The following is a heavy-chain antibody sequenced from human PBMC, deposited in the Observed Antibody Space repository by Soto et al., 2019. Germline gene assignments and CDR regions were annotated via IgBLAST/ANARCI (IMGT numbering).Heavy chain of an antibody. Sequence: GGSLRLSCAASGFTFSSYSMNWVRQAPGKGLEWVSYISSSSSTIYYADSVKGRFTISRDNAKNSLYLQMNSLRAEDTAVYYCARAGNYDFWSGLVHWGQGTLVTVSS. D-gene: IGHD3-3*01. J-gene: IGHJ4*02. CDR3: ARAGNYDFWSGLVH. CDR2: ISSSSSTI. CDR1: GFTFSSYS. V-gene: IGHV3-48*01.